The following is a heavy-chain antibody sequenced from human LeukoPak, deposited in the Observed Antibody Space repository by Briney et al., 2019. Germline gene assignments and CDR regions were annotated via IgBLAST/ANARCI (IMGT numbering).Heavy chain of an antibody. D-gene: IGHD3-10*01. CDR1: GGSISSGSYD. Sequence: SETLSLTCTVSGGSISSGSYDWYWIRQPAGKGLEWIGHIYTSGSTDYNPSLKSRVTISVATSKNQFSLKLTSVTAADTAIYYCTKGRGIWGQGTLVTVSS. CDR2: IYTSGST. V-gene: IGHV4-61*09. J-gene: IGHJ4*02. CDR3: TKGRGI.